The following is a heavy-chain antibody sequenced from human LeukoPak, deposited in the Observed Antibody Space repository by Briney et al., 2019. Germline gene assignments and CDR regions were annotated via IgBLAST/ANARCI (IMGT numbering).Heavy chain of an antibody. D-gene: IGHD3-10*01. CDR2: INPSGGST. CDR3: ARVRLWFGELSYWFDP. Sequence: ASVKVSCKASGYTFTSYYMHWVRQAPGQGLEWMGIINPSGGSTSYAQKFQGRVTMTRDTSTSTVYMELSSLRSEDTAVYYCARVRLWFGELSYWFDPWGQGTLVTVSS. J-gene: IGHJ5*02. CDR1: GYTFTSYY. V-gene: IGHV1-46*01.